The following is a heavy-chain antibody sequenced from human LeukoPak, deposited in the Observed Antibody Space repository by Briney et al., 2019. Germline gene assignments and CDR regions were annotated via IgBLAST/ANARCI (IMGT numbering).Heavy chain of an antibody. CDR3: ATVDDLEFRYYFDY. Sequence: GASVKVSCKASGGTFSSYTISWVRQAPGQGLEWMGRIIPNLGIANYAQKFQGRVTITADKSTSTAYMELSSLRSEDTAVYYCATVDDLEFRYYFDYWGQGTLVTVSS. D-gene: IGHD3-10*01. CDR2: IIPNLGIA. CDR1: GGTFSSYT. J-gene: IGHJ4*02. V-gene: IGHV1-69*02.